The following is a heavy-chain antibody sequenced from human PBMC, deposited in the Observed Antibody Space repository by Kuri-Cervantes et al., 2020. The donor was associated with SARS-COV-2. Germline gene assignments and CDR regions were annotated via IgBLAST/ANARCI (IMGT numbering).Heavy chain of an antibody. V-gene: IGHV4-59*01. Sequence: SETLSLTCTVSYASMTSFYWSWIRQSPGRGLEWIGYIYYTGKSNYNPSLESRVSMSLAASESRFFLTLTSATAVDTAMYYCASGNDFSLDYWGQGILVTVSS. CDR2: IYYTGKS. D-gene: IGHD4-11*01. CDR1: YASMTSFY. CDR3: ASGNDFSLDY. J-gene: IGHJ4*02.